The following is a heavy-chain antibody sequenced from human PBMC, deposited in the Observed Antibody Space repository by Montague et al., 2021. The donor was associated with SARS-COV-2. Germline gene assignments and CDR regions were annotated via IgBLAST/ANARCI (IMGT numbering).Heavy chain of an antibody. CDR1: GASITNSPYY. J-gene: IGHJ4*02. CDR3: ARGFV. V-gene: IGHV4-39*07. CDR2: IVYSGST. Sequence: SETLSLTCSVSGASITNSPYYWGWIRQPPGRGPEWIGSIVYSGSTYCKPSIMSRVTISVDTSKNQFSLRMTSVTAADTAVYFCARGFVWGQGVLVTVSS.